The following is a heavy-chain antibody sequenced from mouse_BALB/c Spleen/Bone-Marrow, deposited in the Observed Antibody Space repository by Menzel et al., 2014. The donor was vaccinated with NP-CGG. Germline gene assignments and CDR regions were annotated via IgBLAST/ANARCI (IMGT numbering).Heavy chain of an antibody. CDR2: IDPSDSYT. CDR3: ARGLYGNSGY. J-gene: IGHJ2*01. D-gene: IGHD2-1*01. Sequence: QVQLKHSGAELVKPGASVKLSCKASGYTSTSYWMHWVKQRPGQGLEWIGEIDPSDSYTNYNQKFKGKATLTVDKSSSTAYMQLSSLTSEDSAVYYCARGLYGNSGYWGQGTTLTVSS. V-gene: IGHV1-69*02. CDR1: GYTSTSYW.